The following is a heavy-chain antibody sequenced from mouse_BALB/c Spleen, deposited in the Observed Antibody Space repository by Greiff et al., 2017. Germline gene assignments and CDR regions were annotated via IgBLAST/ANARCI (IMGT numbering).Heavy chain of an antibody. Sequence: VQLQQSGAELVKPGASVKLSCTASGFNIKDTYMHWVKQRPEQGLEWIGRIDPANGNTKYDPKFQGKATITADTPSNTAYLQLSSLTSEDTAVYYCASPFAYWGQGTLVTVSA. CDR3: ASPFAY. CDR2: IDPANGNT. CDR1: GFNIKDTY. V-gene: IGHV14-3*02. J-gene: IGHJ3*01.